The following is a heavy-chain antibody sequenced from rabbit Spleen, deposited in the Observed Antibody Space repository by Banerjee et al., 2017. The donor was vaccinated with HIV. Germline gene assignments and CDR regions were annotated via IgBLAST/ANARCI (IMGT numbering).Heavy chain of an antibody. CDR2: INIVTYKA. D-gene: IGHD1-1*01. V-gene: IGHV1S40*01. CDR1: GFSFSSSYW. J-gene: IGHJ4*01. Sequence: QSLEESGGGLVKPGASLTLTCTASGFSFSSSYWICWVRQAPGKGLEWIACINIVTYKAVYATWAKGRFTISRTSSTTVTLQMTSLTAADTATYFCARDLIGVIGWNFNLWGQGTLVTVS. CDR3: ARDLIGVIGWNFNL.